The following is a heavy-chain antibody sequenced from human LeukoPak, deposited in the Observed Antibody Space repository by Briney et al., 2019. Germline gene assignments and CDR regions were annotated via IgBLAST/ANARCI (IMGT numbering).Heavy chain of an antibody. Sequence: SETLSLTCTVSGGSINSYYWSWIRQPPGKGLEWIGYIYYSGSTNYNPSLKSRVTISVDTSKNQFSLKVSSVTAADTAVYYCARGGWTHDSWGQGTLVTVSS. CDR2: IYYSGST. D-gene: IGHD6-19*01. J-gene: IGHJ5*01. CDR1: GGSINSYY. CDR3: ARGGWTHDS. V-gene: IGHV4-59*01.